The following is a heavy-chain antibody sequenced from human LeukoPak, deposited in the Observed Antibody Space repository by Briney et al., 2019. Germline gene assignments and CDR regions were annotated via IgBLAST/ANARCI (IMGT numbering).Heavy chain of an antibody. CDR3: AELGITMIGGV. V-gene: IGHV3-33*08. J-gene: IGHJ6*04. CDR1: GFTFSSYS. Sequence: GGSLRLSCTASGFTFSSYSMNWVRQAPGKGLEWVAFIYYDGGNKYYADSVKGRFTISRDNSKNTLYLQMNSLRAEDTAVYYCAELGITMIGGVWGKGTTVTISS. CDR2: IYYDGGNK. D-gene: IGHD3-10*02.